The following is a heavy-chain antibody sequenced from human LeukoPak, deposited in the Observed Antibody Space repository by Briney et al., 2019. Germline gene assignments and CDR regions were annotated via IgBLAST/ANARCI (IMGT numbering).Heavy chain of an antibody. CDR3: ARAPLVVRAVAGTVGLTGMDV. Sequence: XWVRXAPXXXXEXXGXXNXSGGSTSYAQKFQGRVTMTRDTSTSTVYMELSSLRSEDTAVYYCARAPLVVRAVAGTVGLTGMDVWGQGTTVTVSS. D-gene: IGHD6-13*01. CDR2: XNXSGGST. V-gene: IGHV1-46*01. J-gene: IGHJ6*02.